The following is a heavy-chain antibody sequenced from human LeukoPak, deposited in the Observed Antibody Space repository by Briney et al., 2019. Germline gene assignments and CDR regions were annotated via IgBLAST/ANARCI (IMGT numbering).Heavy chain of an antibody. Sequence: GGSLRLSCAASGFTFSSYNMNWVRQAPGKGLEWVSLISGDGGSTYYADSVKGRFTISRDNSKNSLYLQMNSLRTEDTALYYCAKGLSTYYDFWSGYYQGYYYGMDVWGQGTTVTVSS. CDR1: GFTFSSYN. V-gene: IGHV3-43*02. CDR2: ISGDGGST. J-gene: IGHJ6*02. CDR3: AKGLSTYYDFWSGYYQGYYYGMDV. D-gene: IGHD3-3*01.